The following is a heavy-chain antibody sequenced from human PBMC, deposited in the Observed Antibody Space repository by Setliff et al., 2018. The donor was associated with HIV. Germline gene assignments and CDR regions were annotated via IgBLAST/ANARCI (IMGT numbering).Heavy chain of an antibody. D-gene: IGHD4-17*01. CDR1: DSGTYY. J-gene: IGHJ4*02. CDR2: VSSRGDT. CDR3: ARAAAGNTGPFDL. V-gene: IGHV4-4*07. Sequence: SETLSLTCTVSDSGTYYWSWIRQPAGKGLEWIGRVSSRGDTNYNPSLKSRVTMSVDTSKNQFSLKLTSVTASDTAVYYWARAAAGNTGPFDLWGQGSPVTVSS.